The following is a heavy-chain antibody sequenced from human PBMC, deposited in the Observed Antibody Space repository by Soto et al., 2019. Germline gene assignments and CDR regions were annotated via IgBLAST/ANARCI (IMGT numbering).Heavy chain of an antibody. D-gene: IGHD1-26*01. CDR1: EFSFSGST. Sequence: EVQLVESGGGLVQPGGSLKLSCAASEFSFSGSTMHWVRQASERGLEWVGRIRSKTKNCATTYAASVKGRFTISRDDSKNTAYLQMNSLKTEDTAVYYCTKEGAAHDFWGQGTLVTVSS. V-gene: IGHV3-73*02. CDR2: IRSKTKNCAT. CDR3: TKEGAAHDF. J-gene: IGHJ4*02.